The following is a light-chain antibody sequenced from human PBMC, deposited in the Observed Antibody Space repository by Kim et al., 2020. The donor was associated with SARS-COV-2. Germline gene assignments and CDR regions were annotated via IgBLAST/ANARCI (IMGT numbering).Light chain of an antibody. CDR1: QTVLYNSNNKNY. Sequence: RATLNCKSSQTVLYNSNNKNYLAWYQQKPGQAPKLLIYWASIRESGVSDRFSGSGSETDFTLTISSLQAEDVEVYYCQQYYSTPPSFGQGTKLEIK. J-gene: IGKJ2*03. CDR3: QQYYSTPPS. CDR2: WAS. V-gene: IGKV4-1*01.